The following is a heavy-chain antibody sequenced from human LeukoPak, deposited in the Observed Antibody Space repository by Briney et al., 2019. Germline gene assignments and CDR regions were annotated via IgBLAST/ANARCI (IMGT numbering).Heavy chain of an antibody. CDR3: ARVSDTVTTDY. Sequence: ASVKASCKASGYTFTGYYTHWVRQAPGQGLEWMGRINPNSGGTNYAQKFQGRVTMTRDTSISTAYVELSRLRSDDTAVYYCARVSDTVTTDYWGQGTLVTVSS. CDR2: INPNSGGT. V-gene: IGHV1-2*06. D-gene: IGHD4-17*01. J-gene: IGHJ4*02. CDR1: GYTFTGYY.